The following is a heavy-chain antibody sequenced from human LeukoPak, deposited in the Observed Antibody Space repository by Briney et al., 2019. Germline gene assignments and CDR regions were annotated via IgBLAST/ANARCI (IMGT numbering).Heavy chain of an antibody. D-gene: IGHD2-2*01. Sequence: ASVKVSCKASGYTFTGYYIYWVRQAPGQGLEWMGWINPNSGGTVYAQKFQGRVTMTRDTSISTAYMELSRLRSDDTAVYYCARDVYSTVPIVVVPAASNDAFDIWGQGTMVTVSS. CDR2: INPNSGGT. CDR1: GYTFTGYY. CDR3: ARDVYSTVPIVVVPAASNDAFDI. J-gene: IGHJ3*02. V-gene: IGHV1-2*02.